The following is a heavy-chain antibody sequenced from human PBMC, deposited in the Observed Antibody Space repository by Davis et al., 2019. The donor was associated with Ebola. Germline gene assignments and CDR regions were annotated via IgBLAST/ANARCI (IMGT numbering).Heavy chain of an antibody. V-gene: IGHV3-33*01. CDR1: GFTFSSYG. Sequence: GESLKISCAASGFTFSSYGMHWVRQAPGKGLEWVAVIWSDGRNKYYADSVKGRFTISRDNSKNTLYLEMDSLRVEDTAVYYCARWVAAQDAFDIWGQGTMVTVSS. CDR3: ARWVAAQDAFDI. J-gene: IGHJ3*02. D-gene: IGHD6-25*01. CDR2: IWSDGRNK.